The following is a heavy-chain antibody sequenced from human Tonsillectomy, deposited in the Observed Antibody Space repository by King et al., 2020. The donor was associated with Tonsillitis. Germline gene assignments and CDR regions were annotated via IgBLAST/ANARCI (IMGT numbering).Heavy chain of an antibody. CDR2: ITVANGDT. D-gene: IGHD3-22*01. Sequence: QLVQSGPEVKKPGASVKVSCKASGYTFGDYGITWVRQAPGQGLEWVGWITVANGDTNYAAMLQGRVTITTDTSTSTAYMELRSLRSDDTAVYYCARETYAYYDNTDTVDYWGQGTLVIVSS. CDR1: GYTFGDYG. V-gene: IGHV1-18*01. CDR3: ARETYAYYDNTDTVDY. J-gene: IGHJ4*02.